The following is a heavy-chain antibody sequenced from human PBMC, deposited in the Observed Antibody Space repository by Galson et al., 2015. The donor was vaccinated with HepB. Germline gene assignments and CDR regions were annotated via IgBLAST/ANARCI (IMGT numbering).Heavy chain of an antibody. V-gene: IGHV3-30-3*01. D-gene: IGHD2-2*02. CDR2: ISYDGSNK. CDR1: GFTFSSYA. Sequence: SLRLSCAASGFTFSSYAMHWVRQAPGKGLEWVAVISYDGSNKYYADSVKGRFTISRDNSKNTLYLQMNSLRAEDTAVYYCARGGYCSSTSCYTTIDYWGQGTLVTVSS. CDR3: ARGGYCSSTSCYTTIDY. J-gene: IGHJ4*02.